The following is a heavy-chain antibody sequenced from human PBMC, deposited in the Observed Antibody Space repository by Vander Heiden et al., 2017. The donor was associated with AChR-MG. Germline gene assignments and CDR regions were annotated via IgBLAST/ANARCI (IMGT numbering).Heavy chain of an antibody. Sequence: QVQLVESGGGVVQPGRSLRLSCAASGFTFSSYGMHWVRQAPGKGLEWVAVISYDGSNKYYADSVKGRFTISRDNSKNTLYLQMNSLRAEDTAVYYCAKDKGDTAMVTGRFDYWGQGTLVTVSS. CDR1: GFTFSSYG. J-gene: IGHJ4*02. CDR2: ISYDGSNK. D-gene: IGHD5-18*01. V-gene: IGHV3-30*18. CDR3: AKDKGDTAMVTGRFDY.